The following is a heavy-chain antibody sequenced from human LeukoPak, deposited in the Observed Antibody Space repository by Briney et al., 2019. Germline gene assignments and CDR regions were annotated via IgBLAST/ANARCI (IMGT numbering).Heavy chain of an antibody. V-gene: IGHV3-21*01. D-gene: IGHD4-17*01. CDR3: AREGYGDYVGWFDP. CDR2: ISSSSSYI. CDR1: GFTFSSYS. Sequence: GSLRLSCAASGFTFSSYSMNWVRQAPGKGLEWVSSISSSSSYIYYADSVKGRFTISRDNAKSSLYLQMNSLRAEDTAVYYCAREGYGDYVGWFDPWGQGTLVTVSS. J-gene: IGHJ5*02.